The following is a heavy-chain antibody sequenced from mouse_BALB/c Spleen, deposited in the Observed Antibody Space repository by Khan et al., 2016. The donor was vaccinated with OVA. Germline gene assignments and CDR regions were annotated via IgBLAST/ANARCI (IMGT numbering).Heavy chain of an antibody. CDR2: ILPGSGNT. Sequence: QVQLQQSGAELMKPGASVTISCKATGYTFSMYWIEWVKQRPGHGLEWIGDILPGSGNTNNNEKFKGKATFTAHTSSNTAYMELSSLTSEDSAVYYCARGGYNPAMDYWGQGTSLTVSS. J-gene: IGHJ4*01. CDR1: GYTFSMYW. CDR3: ARGGYNPAMDY. V-gene: IGHV1-9*01. D-gene: IGHD3-1*01.